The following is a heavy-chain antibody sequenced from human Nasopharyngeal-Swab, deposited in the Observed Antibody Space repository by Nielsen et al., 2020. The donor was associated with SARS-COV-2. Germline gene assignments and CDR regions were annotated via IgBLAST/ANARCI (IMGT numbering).Heavy chain of an antibody. J-gene: IGHJ6*03. CDR1: GYTFTSYY. Sequence: ASVKVSCKASGYTFTSYYMHWVRQAPGQGLEWMGIINPSGGSTNYAQKFQGRVTITADESTSTAYMELSSLRSEDTAVYYCARDYDSSGYPVTPDYYYYMDVWGKGTTVTVSS. V-gene: IGHV1-46*01. CDR2: INPSGGST. CDR3: ARDYDSSGYPVTPDYYYYMDV. D-gene: IGHD3-22*01.